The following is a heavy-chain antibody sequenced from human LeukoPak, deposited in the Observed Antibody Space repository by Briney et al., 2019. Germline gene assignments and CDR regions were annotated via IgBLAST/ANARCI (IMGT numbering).Heavy chain of an antibody. CDR3: ARAYSSSSYFYY. D-gene: IGHD6-6*01. CDR1: GFTFDDYA. V-gene: IGHV3-9*03. CDR2: ISWNSGSI. Sequence: PGGSLRLSRAASGFTFDDYAMHWVRQAPGKGLEWVSGISWNSGSIGYADSVKGRFTISRDNAKNSLYLQMNSLRAEDMALYYCARAYSSSSYFYYWGQGTLVTVSS. J-gene: IGHJ4*02.